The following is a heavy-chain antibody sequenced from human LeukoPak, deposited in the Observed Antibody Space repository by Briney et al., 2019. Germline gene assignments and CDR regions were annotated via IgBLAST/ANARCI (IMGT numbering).Heavy chain of an antibody. CDR1: GYSISSGYY. CDR2: SGST. Sequence: PSETLSLTCTVSGYSISSGYYWGWIRQPPGKGLEWIGSGSTYYNPSLKSRVTISVDTSKNQFSLKLSSVTAADTAVYYCANYCSSSSCHTRRAFDIWGQGTMVTVSS. V-gene: IGHV4-38-2*02. J-gene: IGHJ3*02. D-gene: IGHD2-2*02. CDR3: ANYCSSSSCHTRRAFDI.